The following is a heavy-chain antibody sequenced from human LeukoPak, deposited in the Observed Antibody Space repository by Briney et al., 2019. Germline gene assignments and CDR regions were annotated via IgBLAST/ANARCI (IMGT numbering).Heavy chain of an antibody. J-gene: IGHJ3*02. D-gene: IGHD2-21*02. V-gene: IGHV1-2*02. Sequence: ASVKVSCKASGYTFTGYYMHWVRQAPGQGLEWMGWINPNSGDTNYAQKFQGRVTMTRDTSISTAYMELSRLRSDDTAVYYCARVLAYCGGDCYLVDAFDIWGQGTMVTVSS. CDR2: INPNSGDT. CDR1: GYTFTGYY. CDR3: ARVLAYCGGDCYLVDAFDI.